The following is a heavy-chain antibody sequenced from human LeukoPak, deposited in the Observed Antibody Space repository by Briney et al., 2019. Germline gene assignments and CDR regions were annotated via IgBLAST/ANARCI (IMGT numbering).Heavy chain of an antibody. D-gene: IGHD3-9*01. CDR3: ARGSVTDYDILTGYYNVWGFHY. CDR1: GYTFTGYY. V-gene: IGHV1-2*02. Sequence: ASVKVSCKASGYTFTGYYMHWVRQAPGQGLEWMGWINPNSGGTNYAQKFQGRVTMTRDTSISTAYMELSRLRSDDTAVYYCARGSVTDYDILTGYYNVWGFHYWGQGTLVTVSS. CDR2: INPNSGGT. J-gene: IGHJ4*02.